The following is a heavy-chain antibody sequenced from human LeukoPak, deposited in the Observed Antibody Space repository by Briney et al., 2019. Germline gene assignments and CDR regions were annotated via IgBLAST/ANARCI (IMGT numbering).Heavy chain of an antibody. CDR1: GFTFSSYA. CDR2: ISSNGGST. CDR3: ARDWYSSSAGLDP. Sequence: GGSLRLSCSASGFTFSSYAMHWVRQAPGKGLEYVSAISSNGGSTYYADSVKGRFTISRDNSKNTLYLQMNSLRAEDTAVYYCARDWYSSSAGLDPWGQGTLVTVSS. D-gene: IGHD6-6*01. J-gene: IGHJ5*02. V-gene: IGHV3-64*04.